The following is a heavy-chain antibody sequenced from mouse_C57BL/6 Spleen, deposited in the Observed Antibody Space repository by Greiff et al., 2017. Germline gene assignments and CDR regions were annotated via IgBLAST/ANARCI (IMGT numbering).Heavy chain of an antibody. J-gene: IGHJ4*01. CDR2: IYPGDGDT. Sequence: QVHVKQSGAELVKPGASVKISCKASGYAFSSYWMNWVKQRPGKGLEWIGQIYPGDGDTNYNGKFKGKATLTADKSSSTAYMQLSSLTSEDSAVYFCAREDYSNYDAMDYWGQGTSVTVSS. CDR1: GYAFSSYW. CDR3: AREDYSNYDAMDY. D-gene: IGHD2-5*01. V-gene: IGHV1-80*01.